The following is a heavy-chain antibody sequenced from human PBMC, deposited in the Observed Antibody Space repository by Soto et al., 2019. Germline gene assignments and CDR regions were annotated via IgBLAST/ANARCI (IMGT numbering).Heavy chain of an antibody. V-gene: IGHV2-5*02. CDR2: IYWDDDR. CDR3: ARDSRGYYGFDS. D-gene: IGHD3-22*01. Sequence: QITLKESGPPLVKPTQTLTLTCTFSGFSLSTSGVGVGWIRQPPGKALEWLTLIYWDDDRRYSPSLKSRLTITKDTSKNQVVITMTNMDPVDTATYYCARDSRGYYGFDSWGQGTLVTVSS. CDR1: GFSLSTSGVG. J-gene: IGHJ4*02.